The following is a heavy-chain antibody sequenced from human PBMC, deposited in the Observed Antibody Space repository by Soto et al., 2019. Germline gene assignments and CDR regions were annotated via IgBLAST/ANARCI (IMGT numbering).Heavy chain of an antibody. J-gene: IGHJ3*02. CDR1: GYTFTSYY. CDR3: ARGIVVVVAATAFDI. V-gene: IGHV1-46*03. D-gene: IGHD2-15*01. CDR2: INPSGGST. Sequence: ASVKVSCKASGYTFTSYYMHWVRQAPGQGLEWMGIINPSGGSTSYAQEFQGRVTMTRDTSTSTVYMELSSLRSEDTAVYYCARGIVVVVAATAFDIWGQGTMVTVSS.